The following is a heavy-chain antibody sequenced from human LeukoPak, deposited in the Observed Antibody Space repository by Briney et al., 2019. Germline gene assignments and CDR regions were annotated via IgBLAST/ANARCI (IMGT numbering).Heavy chain of an antibody. CDR3: ARDPTPRYCSGGSCYTHYGMDF. CDR1: GFTFSSYT. CDR2: ISSSSSYI. Sequence: GGSLRLSCATSGFTFSSYTMSWVRQAPGKGLEGVSSISSSSSYIYYAHSLKCRLTISRDNAKNSLYLQMNSLRAEDTAVYYCARDPTPRYCSGGSCYTHYGMDFWGQGTTVTVSS. D-gene: IGHD2-15*01. V-gene: IGHV3-21*01. J-gene: IGHJ6*02.